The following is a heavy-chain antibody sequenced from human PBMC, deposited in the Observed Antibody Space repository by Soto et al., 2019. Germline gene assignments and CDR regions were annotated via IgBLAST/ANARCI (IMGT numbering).Heavy chain of an antibody. J-gene: IGHJ5*02. V-gene: IGHV4-39*01. D-gene: IGHD3-3*02. CDR1: GGSISSRSYY. Sequence: LETLSLTCTVSGGSISSRSYYWGWIRQPPGKGLEWIGSIYYSGSTYYNPSLKSRVTISVDTSKNQFSLKLSSVTAADTAVYYCASPKIAFYNWFDPWGQGTLVTVSS. CDR2: IYYSGST. CDR3: ASPKIAFYNWFDP.